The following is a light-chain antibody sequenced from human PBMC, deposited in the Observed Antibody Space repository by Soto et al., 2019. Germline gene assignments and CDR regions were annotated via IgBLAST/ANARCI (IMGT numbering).Light chain of an antibody. CDR2: GAS. V-gene: IGKV3-15*01. Sequence: EIVITQSPGTRSGSPVEGASGCGMASQSVISNLAWYQQKPGQAPRLLIYGASTRATGIPARFSGSGSGTEFTLTISSLQSEDFAVYYCQQYNNWPRTFGQGTKVDIK. CDR3: QQYNNWPRT. J-gene: IGKJ1*01. CDR1: QSVISN.